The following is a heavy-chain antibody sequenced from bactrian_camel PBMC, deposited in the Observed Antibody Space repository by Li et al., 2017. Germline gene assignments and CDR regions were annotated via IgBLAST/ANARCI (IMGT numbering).Heavy chain of an antibody. D-gene: IGHD4*01. CDR3: AAGWGIRPRIATLDSYEYQS. V-gene: IGHV3S53*01. J-gene: IGHJ4*01. CDR2: LDNNEIT. Sequence: HVQLVESGGGSVQAGGSLTLSCAASGYSYKDYCMGWFRQAPGKEREVVATLDNNEITTYGDSVKGRFTISHDNAANTLFLQMNSLEPVDSAVYYCAAGWGIRPRIATLDSYEYQSWGPGTQVTVS. CDR1: GYSYKDYC.